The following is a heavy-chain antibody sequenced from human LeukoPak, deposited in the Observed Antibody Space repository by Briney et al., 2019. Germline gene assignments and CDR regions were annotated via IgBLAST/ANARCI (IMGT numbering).Heavy chain of an antibody. Sequence: PGRSLRLSCAASGFTFSSYAMHWVRQAPGKGLGWVAVISYDGSNKYYADSVKGRFTISRDNSKNTLYLQMNSLRAEDTAVYYCAKGVYDYVWGSYRQTPYYFDYWGQGTLVTVSS. J-gene: IGHJ4*02. CDR1: GFTFSSYA. CDR2: ISYDGSNK. D-gene: IGHD3-16*02. V-gene: IGHV3-30-3*01. CDR3: AKGVYDYVWGSYRQTPYYFDY.